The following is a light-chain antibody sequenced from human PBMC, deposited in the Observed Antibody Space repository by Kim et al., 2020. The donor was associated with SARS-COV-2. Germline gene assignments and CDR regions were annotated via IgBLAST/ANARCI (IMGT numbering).Light chain of an antibody. Sequence: VAWGQTVRITCQGDSLRSYYASWYQQKPGQAPVLVIYGKNNRPSAIPDRFSGASSGNTASLTITGAQAEDEADYYCNSRDSSGPVVFGGGTQLTVL. CDR1: SLRSYY. V-gene: IGLV3-19*01. CDR3: NSRDSSGPVV. J-gene: IGLJ2*01. CDR2: GKN.